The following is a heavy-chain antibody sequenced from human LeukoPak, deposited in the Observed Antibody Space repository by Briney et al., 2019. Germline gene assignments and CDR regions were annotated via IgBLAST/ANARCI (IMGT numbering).Heavy chain of an antibody. J-gene: IGHJ4*02. V-gene: IGHV1-69*13. Sequence: SVKVSCKASGGTFSSYAISWVRQAPGQGLEWMGGIIPIFGTANYAQKFQGRVTITADESTSTAYMELSSLRSEDTAVYYCARGSPYYDILTGYPDYWGQGTLVTVSS. CDR3: ARGSPYYDILTGYPDY. CDR2: IIPIFGTA. CDR1: GGTFSSYA. D-gene: IGHD3-9*01.